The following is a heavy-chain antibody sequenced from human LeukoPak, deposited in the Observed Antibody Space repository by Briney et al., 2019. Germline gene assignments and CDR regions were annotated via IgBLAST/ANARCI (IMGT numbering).Heavy chain of an antibody. CDR3: AKGGWYYDSSGYCGY. D-gene: IGHD3-22*01. Sequence: SGGSLRLSCAASGFTFSSYSVNWVRQAPGKGLEWVSAISGSGGSTYYADSVKGRFTISRDNSKNTLYLQMNSLRAEDTAVYYCAKGGWYYDSSGYCGYWGQGTLVTVSS. J-gene: IGHJ4*02. V-gene: IGHV3-23*01. CDR2: ISGSGGST. CDR1: GFTFSSYS.